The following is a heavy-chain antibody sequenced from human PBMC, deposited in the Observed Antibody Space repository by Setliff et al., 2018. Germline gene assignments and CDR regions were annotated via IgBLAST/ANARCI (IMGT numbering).Heavy chain of an antibody. CDR1: GGSISGSSYY. Sequence: SETLSLTCTVSGGSISGSSYYWGWIRQPPGKGLEWIGSIYYSGSTYYNPSLKSRVTISVDTSKNQFSLNLTSVTAADTAVYYCARASVVHAIAVGYWGQGTLVTVSS. D-gene: IGHD2-15*01. J-gene: IGHJ4*02. CDR3: ARASVVHAIAVGY. CDR2: IYYSGST. V-gene: IGHV4-39*01.